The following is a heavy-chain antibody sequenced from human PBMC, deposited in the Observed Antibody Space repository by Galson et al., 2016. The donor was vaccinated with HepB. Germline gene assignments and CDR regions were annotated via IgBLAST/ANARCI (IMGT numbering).Heavy chain of an antibody. CDR1: GASISDTEYY. D-gene: IGHD6-19*01. V-gene: IGHV4-39*01. CDR3: ATGIVVAGKYCYYYMDV. Sequence: SETLSLTCTVSGASISDTEYYWGWIRQPPGRGLEWVGSMYHTEDTYYNPSLKSRVTMSVDTSKNQFSLRLNAVTAADTGVYYCATGIVVAGKYCYYYMDVWGKGTTVTVSS. J-gene: IGHJ6*03. CDR2: MYHTEDT.